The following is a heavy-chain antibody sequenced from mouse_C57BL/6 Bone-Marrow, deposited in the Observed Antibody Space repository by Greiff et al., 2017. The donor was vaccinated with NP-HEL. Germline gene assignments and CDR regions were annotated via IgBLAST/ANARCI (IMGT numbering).Heavy chain of an antibody. V-gene: IGHV14-3*01. D-gene: IGHD1-1*01. Sequence: EVQLQQSVAELVRPGASVKLSCTASGFNIKNTYMHWVKQRPEQGLEWIGRIDPANGNTKYAPKFQGKATITADTSSNTAYLPLSSLTSEDTAIYYCARGDYYGSSYVWYFDVWGTGTTVTVSS. CDR1: GFNIKNTY. CDR2: IDPANGNT. J-gene: IGHJ1*03. CDR3: ARGDYYGSSYVWYFDV.